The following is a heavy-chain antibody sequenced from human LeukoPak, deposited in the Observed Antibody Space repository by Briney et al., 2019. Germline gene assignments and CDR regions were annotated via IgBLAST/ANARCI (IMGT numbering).Heavy chain of an antibody. J-gene: IGHJ2*01. V-gene: IGHV4-34*01. CDR1: GGSFSGYY. Sequence: SETLSLTCAVYGGSFSGYYWSWIRQPPGKGLEWIGEINHSGTTNYNPSLKSRVTMSVDTSKNQFSLKLTSVTAEDTAVYYCAKVLEWELPGWYFDLWGRGTLVTVSS. D-gene: IGHD1-26*01. CDR3: AKVLEWELPGWYFDL. CDR2: INHSGTT.